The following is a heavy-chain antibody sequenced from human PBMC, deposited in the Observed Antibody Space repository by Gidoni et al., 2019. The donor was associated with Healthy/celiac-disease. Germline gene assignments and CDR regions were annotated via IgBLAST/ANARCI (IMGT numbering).Heavy chain of an antibody. J-gene: IGHJ4*02. CDR2: INHSGRT. CDR3: ARGKGLTGYFDY. D-gene: IGHD3-9*01. V-gene: IGHV4-34*01. CDR1: GGSFSGYY. Sequence: QVQLQQWGAGLLKPSETLSLTCAVYGGSFSGYYWSWIRQPPGKGLEWIGEINHSGRTNYNPSLKSRVTISVDTSKNQFSLKLSSVTAADTAVYYCARGKGLTGYFDYWGQGTLVTVSS.